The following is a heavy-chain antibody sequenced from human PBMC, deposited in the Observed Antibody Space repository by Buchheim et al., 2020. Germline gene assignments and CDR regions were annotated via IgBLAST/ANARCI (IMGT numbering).Heavy chain of an antibody. D-gene: IGHD3-10*01. CDR2: LSSSGSSI. J-gene: IGHJ6*03. CDR1: GFTLSGYY. Sequence: QVQLVESGGGLVKPGGSLRLSCAASGFTLSGYYMTWIRQAPGKGLEWISYLSSSGSSIYYADPVKGRFTISRDNAKNSMYLQMNSLRADDTAVYYCATQSSGSYYKAGGYSYYYYMDVWGKGTT. V-gene: IGHV3-11*01. CDR3: ATQSSGSYYKAGGYSYYYYMDV.